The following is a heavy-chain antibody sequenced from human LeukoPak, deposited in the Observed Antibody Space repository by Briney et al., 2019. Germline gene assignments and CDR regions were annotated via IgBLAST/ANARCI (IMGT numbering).Heavy chain of an antibody. CDR1: GYTFTGYY. CDR2: ISPNSGDT. D-gene: IGHD2-2*01. J-gene: IGHJ5*02. Sequence: ASVKVSCKASGYTFTGYYMHWVRQAPGQGLEWMGWISPNSGDTDIAQRFQGRVTMTRDTSIATSYMEVDSLTSDDTAVYYCARESACGTTNCLAPADWLDPWGQGTLVIVSS. CDR3: ARESACGTTNCLAPADWLDP. V-gene: IGHV1-2*02.